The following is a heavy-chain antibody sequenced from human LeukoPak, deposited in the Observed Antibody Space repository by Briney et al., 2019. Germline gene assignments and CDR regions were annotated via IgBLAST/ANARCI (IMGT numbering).Heavy chain of an antibody. CDR3: ARAQYYDFWSGYYY. V-gene: IGHV1-2*02. CDR2: INPNSGGT. CDR1: GYTFTGYY. Sequence: ASVKVSCKASGYTFTGYYMHWVRQAPGQGLAWMGWINPNSGGTNYAQKFQGRVTMTRDTSISTAYMELSRLRSDDTAVDYCARAQYYDFWSGYYYWGQGTLVTVSS. J-gene: IGHJ4*02. D-gene: IGHD3-3*01.